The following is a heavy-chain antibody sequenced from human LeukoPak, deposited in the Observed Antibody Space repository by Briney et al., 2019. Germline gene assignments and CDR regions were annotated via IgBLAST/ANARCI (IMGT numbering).Heavy chain of an antibody. Sequence: GGSLRLSCAASGFTFSSYAMSWVRPAPGKGLEWVSAISGSGGSTYYADSVKGRFTISRDNSKNTLYLQMNSLRAEDTAVYYCAKDLASIAAAGTFFDYWGQGTLVTVSS. D-gene: IGHD6-13*01. CDR2: ISGSGGST. CDR3: AKDLASIAAAGTFFDY. CDR1: GFTFSSYA. J-gene: IGHJ4*02. V-gene: IGHV3-23*01.